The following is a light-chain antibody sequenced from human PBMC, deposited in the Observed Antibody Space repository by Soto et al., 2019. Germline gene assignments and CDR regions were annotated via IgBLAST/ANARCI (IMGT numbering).Light chain of an antibody. CDR1: KRVSSN. J-gene: IGKJ1*01. Sequence: VLPHAPATLSVSPGERATRSCRASKRVSSNLAWYQQKPGQAPRRLIYGASSRATGIPDRFSASGSGTDFTLTISRLEPEDFAVYYCQQYNNWPWTFGQGTKVDIK. CDR3: QQYNNWPWT. CDR2: GAS. V-gene: IGKV3D-15*01.